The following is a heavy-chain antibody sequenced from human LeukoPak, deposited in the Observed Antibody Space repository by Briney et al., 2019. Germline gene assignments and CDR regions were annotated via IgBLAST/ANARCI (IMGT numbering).Heavy chain of an antibody. J-gene: IGHJ3*02. CDR3: ARWDPFDAFDI. D-gene: IGHD1-26*01. Sequence: SETLSLTCAVYGGSFSGYYWSWIRQPPGKGLEWSGEINHSGSTNYNPSLKSRVTISVDTSKNQFSLKLSSVTAADTAVYYCARWDPFDAFDIWGQGTMVTVSS. CDR2: INHSGST. CDR1: GGSFSGYY. V-gene: IGHV4-34*01.